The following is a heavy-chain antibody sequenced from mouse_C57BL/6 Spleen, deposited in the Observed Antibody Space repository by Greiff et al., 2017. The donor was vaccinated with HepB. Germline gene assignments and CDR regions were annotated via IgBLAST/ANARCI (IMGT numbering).Heavy chain of an antibody. CDR1: GFTFSDYG. V-gene: IGHV5-17*01. CDR2: ISSGSSTI. J-gene: IGHJ3*01. CDR3: GRPGVVGYYLFAY. D-gene: IGHD2-3*01. Sequence: EVKLVESGGGLVKPGGSLKLSCAASGFTFSDYGMHWVRQAPEKGLEWVAYISSGSSTIYYADTVKGRCTISGDNAKNTVFLSMSLLMSEYTAMYYCGRPGVVGYYLFAYWGQGTLVTVSA.